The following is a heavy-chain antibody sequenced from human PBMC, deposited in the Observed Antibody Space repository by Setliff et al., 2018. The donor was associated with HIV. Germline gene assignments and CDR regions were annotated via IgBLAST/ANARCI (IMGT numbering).Heavy chain of an antibody. J-gene: IGHJ5*02. CDR3: ARHRYSSSINWFDP. D-gene: IGHD6-13*01. CDR1: GDSISRRIYY. Sequence: PSETLSLTCTVSGDSISRRIYYWGWIRQPPGKGLEWIGEIYHSEYTNYNPSLKSRVSMSIDTSQNQFSLKLTSVTATDTAVYYCARHRYSSSINWFDPWGQGTLVTVSS. CDR2: IYHSEYT. V-gene: IGHV4-39*01.